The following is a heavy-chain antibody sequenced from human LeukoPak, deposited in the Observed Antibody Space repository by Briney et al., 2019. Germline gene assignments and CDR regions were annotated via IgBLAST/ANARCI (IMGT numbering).Heavy chain of an antibody. CDR1: GYTFTGYY. D-gene: IGHD3-16*01. CDR2: INPNSGGT. J-gene: IGHJ4*02. V-gene: IGHV1-2*02. Sequence: ASVKVSCKASGYTFTGYYMHWVRQAPGQGLEWMGWINPNSGGTNYAQKFQGRVTVTRDTSISTAYMELSRLRSDDTAVYYCARAGEKYGDYADYWGQGTLVTVSS. CDR3: ARAGEKYGDYADY.